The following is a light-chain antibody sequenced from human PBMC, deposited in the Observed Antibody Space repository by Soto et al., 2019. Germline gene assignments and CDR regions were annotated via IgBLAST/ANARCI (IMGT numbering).Light chain of an antibody. Sequence: DIQMTQSPSSLSASVGDRVTITCRASQSISSYLNWYQQKPGKAPKLLIYAASSLQSGVPSRFSGSGSGTGFTLTISRLQPEDFATYYCQQLHSYPFTFGQGTRLEIK. CDR2: AAS. CDR1: QSISSY. J-gene: IGKJ5*01. V-gene: IGKV1-39*01. CDR3: QQLHSYPFT.